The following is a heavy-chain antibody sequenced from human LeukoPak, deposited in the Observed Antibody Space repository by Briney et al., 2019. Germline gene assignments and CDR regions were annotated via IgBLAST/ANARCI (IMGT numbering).Heavy chain of an antibody. CDR1: GYTFTSYG. D-gene: IGHD6-19*01. CDR3: ARDGSIAVAGYYFDY. V-gene: IGHV1-18*04. Sequence: GASVKVSCKASGYTFTSYGISWVRQAPGQGLEWMGWISAYNGNTNYAQKLQGRVTMTTDTSTSTAYMELRSLRSDDTAVYYCARDGSIAVAGYYFDYWGQETLVTVSS. CDR2: ISAYNGNT. J-gene: IGHJ4*02.